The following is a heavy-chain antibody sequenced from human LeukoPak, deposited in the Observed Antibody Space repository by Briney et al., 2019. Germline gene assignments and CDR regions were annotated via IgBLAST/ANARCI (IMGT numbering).Heavy chain of an antibody. V-gene: IGHV1-69*05. CDR2: IIPIFGTA. CDR3: ARDRAPTTVTTRGHWFDP. CDR1: GGTFSSYA. J-gene: IGHJ5*02. Sequence: SVKVSCKASGGTFSSYAICWVRQAPGQGLEWMGGIIPIFGTANYALKFQGRVTITTDESTSTAYMELSSLRSEDTAVYYCARDRAPTTVTTRGHWFDPWGQGTLVTVSS. D-gene: IGHD4-17*01.